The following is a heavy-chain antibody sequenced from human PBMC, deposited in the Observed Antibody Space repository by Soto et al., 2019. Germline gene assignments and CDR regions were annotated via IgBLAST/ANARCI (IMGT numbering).Heavy chain of an antibody. J-gene: IGHJ3*02. V-gene: IGHV1-3*01. D-gene: IGHD6-6*01. CDR2: INAGNGNT. Sequence: GASVKVSCKASGCTFTSYAMHWVRQAPGQRLEWMGWINAGNGNTKYSQKFQGRVTITRDTSASTGYMELSSLRSEDTAVYYCARDHSSSSDDAFDIWGQGTMVTVSS. CDR3: ARDHSSSSDDAFDI. CDR1: GCTFTSYA.